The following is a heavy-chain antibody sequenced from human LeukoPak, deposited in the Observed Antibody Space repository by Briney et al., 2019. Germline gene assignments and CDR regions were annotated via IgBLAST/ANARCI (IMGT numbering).Heavy chain of an antibody. V-gene: IGHV1-2*02. Sequence: ASVKVSCKASGYTFTGYYMHWVRQAPGQGLEWMGWMNPNSGGTNYAQKFQGRVTMTRDTSISTAYMELSRLRSDDTAVYYCARDKNADIVVVYNWFDPWGQGTLVTVSS. D-gene: IGHD2-2*01. CDR1: GYTFTGYY. CDR3: ARDKNADIVVVYNWFDP. J-gene: IGHJ5*02. CDR2: MNPNSGGT.